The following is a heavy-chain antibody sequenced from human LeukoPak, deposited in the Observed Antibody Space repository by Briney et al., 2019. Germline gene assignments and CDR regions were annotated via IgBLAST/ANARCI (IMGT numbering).Heavy chain of an antibody. CDR1: GFTFSSYA. CDR2: ISGSGGST. Sequence: PGGSLRLSCAAPGFTFSSYAMSWVRQAPGKGLEWVSAISGSGGSTYYADSVKGRFTISRDNSKNTLYLQMNSLRAEDTAVYYCAKVRRSSGWYRGAFDIWGQGTMVTVSS. J-gene: IGHJ3*02. D-gene: IGHD6-19*01. CDR3: AKVRRSSGWYRGAFDI. V-gene: IGHV3-23*01.